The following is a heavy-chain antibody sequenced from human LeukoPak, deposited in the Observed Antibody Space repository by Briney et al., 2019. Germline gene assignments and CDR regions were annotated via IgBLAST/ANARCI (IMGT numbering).Heavy chain of an antibody. V-gene: IGHV3-33*01. CDR2: LWYDGRTK. CDR3: ARDYCGGDCYVDY. CDR1: GFTFSSHG. J-gene: IGHJ4*02. D-gene: IGHD2-21*02. Sequence: SGGSLRLSCAASGFTFSSHGMHWVRQAPGKGLEWVAVLWYDGRTKYYAESVKGRFTTSRDNSKNTLYLQMNSLRAEDTAVYYCARDYCGGDCYVDYWGQGTLVTVSS.